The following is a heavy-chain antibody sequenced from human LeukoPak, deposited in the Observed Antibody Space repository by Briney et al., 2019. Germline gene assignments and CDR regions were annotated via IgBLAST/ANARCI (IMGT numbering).Heavy chain of an antibody. CDR1: GGTFSSYA. D-gene: IGHD5-24*01. V-gene: IGHV1-69*13. Sequence: ASVKVSCKASGGTFSSYAISWVRQAPGQGLEWMGGIIPIFGTANYAQKFQGRVTITADESTSTAYMELSSLRSEDTAVYYCARVRDGYNREYGYWGQGTLVTASS. CDR2: IIPIFGTA. CDR3: ARVRDGYNREYGY. J-gene: IGHJ4*02.